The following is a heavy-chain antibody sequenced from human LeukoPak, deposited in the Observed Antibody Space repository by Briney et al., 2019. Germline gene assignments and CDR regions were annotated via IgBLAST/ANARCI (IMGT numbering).Heavy chain of an antibody. CDR1: GGTFSSYA. CDR3: AREGDCSSTSCPYDAFDI. D-gene: IGHD2-2*01. J-gene: IGHJ3*02. CDR2: ISAYNGNT. V-gene: IGHV1-18*01. Sequence: GASVKVSCKASGGTFSSYAISWVRQAPGQGLEWMGWISAYNGNTNYAQKLQGRVTMTTDTSTSTAYMELRSLRSDDTAVYYCAREGDCSSTSCPYDAFDIWGQGTMVTVSS.